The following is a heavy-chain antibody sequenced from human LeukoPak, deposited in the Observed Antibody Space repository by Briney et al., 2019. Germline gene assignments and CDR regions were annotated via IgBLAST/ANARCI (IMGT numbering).Heavy chain of an antibody. CDR2: ISGSGGNT. CDR1: AFTFSSYS. J-gene: IGHJ4*02. Sequence: GRSLRLASAASAFTFSSYSMSWVRQAPGKVLGWVSVISGSGGNTYYADYVKGRFTISRDNSKNTLYLQMNSLRAEDTAVYYCAKVGLANYGDYWGKGTLVTVAS. V-gene: IGHV3-23*01. CDR3: AKVGLANYGDY.